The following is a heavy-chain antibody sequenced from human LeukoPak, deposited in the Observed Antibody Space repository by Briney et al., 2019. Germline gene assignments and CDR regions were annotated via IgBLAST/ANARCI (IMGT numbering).Heavy chain of an antibody. Sequence: PGGSLRLSCAASGFTFSSHWMHWVRQAPGKGLVWVSRINSDGSSTSYVDSVKGRFTISRDNAKNTLYQQMNSLRAGDTAVYYCSREQYDSGVGGVWGQGTLVTVS. J-gene: IGHJ4*02. D-gene: IGHD3-22*01. CDR3: SREQYDSGVGGV. CDR1: GFTFSSHW. V-gene: IGHV3-74*01. CDR2: INSDGSST.